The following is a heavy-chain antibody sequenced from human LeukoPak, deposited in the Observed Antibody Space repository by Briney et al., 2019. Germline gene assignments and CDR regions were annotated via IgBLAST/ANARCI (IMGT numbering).Heavy chain of an antibody. V-gene: IGHV4-39*01. CDR3: ARSLFLRFSDY. CDR1: GGSISSSSYY. CDR2: IYYSGST. Sequence: SETLSLTCTVSGGSISSSSYYWGWIRQPPGKGLEWIGSIYYSGSTYYNPSLKSRVTISVDTSKNQFSLKLSSVTAADTAVYYCARSLFLRFSDYWGQGTLVTVSS. J-gene: IGHJ4*02. D-gene: IGHD3-3*01.